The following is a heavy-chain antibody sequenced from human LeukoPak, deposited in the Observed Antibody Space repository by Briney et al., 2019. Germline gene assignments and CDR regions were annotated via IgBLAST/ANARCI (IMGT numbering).Heavy chain of an antibody. D-gene: IGHD3-3*01. CDR2: ISAYNGNT. J-gene: IGHJ4*02. CDR1: GYTFTSYG. Sequence: ASVKVSRKASGYTFTSYGISWVRQAPGQGLEWMGWISAYNGNTNYAQKLQGRVTMTTDTSTSTAYMELRSLRSDDTAVYYCARDSTSFTIFGVVTSDYWGQGTLVTVSS. CDR3: ARDSTSFTIFGVVTSDY. V-gene: IGHV1-18*01.